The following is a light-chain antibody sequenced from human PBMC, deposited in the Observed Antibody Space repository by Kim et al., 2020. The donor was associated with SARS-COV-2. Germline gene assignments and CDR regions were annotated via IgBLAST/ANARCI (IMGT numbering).Light chain of an antibody. CDR1: AVHSQS. Sequence: QGQTARTTCAGDAVHSQSAYCDHQQPGQDPVLVIYEDNARPPGISERLSGSTSGTTVTLTIRGVQAEDEGDYYCQSADNSGTYEVFGGGTKLTAL. CDR2: EDN. CDR3: QSADNSGTYEV. J-gene: IGLJ3*02. V-gene: IGLV3-25*03.